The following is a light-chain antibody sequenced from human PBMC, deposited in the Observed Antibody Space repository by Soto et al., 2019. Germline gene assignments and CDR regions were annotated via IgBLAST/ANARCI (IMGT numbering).Light chain of an antibody. V-gene: IGKV1-39*01. J-gene: IGKJ3*01. CDR2: GAS. Sequence: DIQMTQSPSSLSASVGDRVAITCRATQTISDYLNWYQQKPGKALKLLIYGASNLQSGVPSRFSGSGSGTDFTLTISGLQPEAFGIYYCQQSYSLPVTFGPGTKVDVK. CDR1: QTISDY. CDR3: QQSYSLPVT.